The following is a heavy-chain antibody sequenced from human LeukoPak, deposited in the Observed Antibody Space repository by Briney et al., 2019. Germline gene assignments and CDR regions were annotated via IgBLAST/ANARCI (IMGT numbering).Heavy chain of an antibody. CDR2: ISGSGSDGST. D-gene: IGHD3-16*02. Sequence: GGTLRLSCAASGFTFSSYGMSWVRQAPGKGLEWVSGISGSGSDGSTYYADSVKGRFTISRDNSKNTLYLQMNSLRAEDTAVYYCARGYHDYWGQGTLVTVSS. J-gene: IGHJ4*02. CDR1: GFTFSSYG. CDR3: ARGYHDY. V-gene: IGHV3-23*01.